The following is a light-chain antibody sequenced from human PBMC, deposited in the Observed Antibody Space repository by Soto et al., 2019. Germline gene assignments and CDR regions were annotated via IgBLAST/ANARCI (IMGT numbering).Light chain of an antibody. CDR1: SSDVGGYNY. CDR2: DVS. CDR3: SSYTSSSTYV. V-gene: IGLV2-14*01. Sequence: QSALTQPASVSGSPGQSITISCTGTSSDVGGYNYVSWYQQHPGKAPKLMIYDVSNRPSGVSNRFSGSKSANTASLTISGLQAEDEADYYCSSYTSSSTYVFGPGTQLTVL. J-gene: IGLJ7*01.